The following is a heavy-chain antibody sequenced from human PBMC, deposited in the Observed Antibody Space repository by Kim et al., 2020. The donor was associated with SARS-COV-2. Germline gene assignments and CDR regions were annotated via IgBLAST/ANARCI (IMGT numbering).Heavy chain of an antibody. J-gene: IGHJ6*02. D-gene: IGHD3-10*01. CDR1: GFTFSDYY. CDR2: ISSSSSYT. V-gene: IGHV3-11*05. CDR3: ARDMESKNYYGSGSYYNVPNYYYDMDV. Sequence: GGSLRLSCAASGFTFSDYYMSWIRQAPGKGLEWVSYISSSSSYTNYADSVKGRFTISRDNAKNSLYLQMNSLRAEDTAVYYCARDMESKNYYGSGSYYNVPNYYYDMDVWGQGTTVTVSS.